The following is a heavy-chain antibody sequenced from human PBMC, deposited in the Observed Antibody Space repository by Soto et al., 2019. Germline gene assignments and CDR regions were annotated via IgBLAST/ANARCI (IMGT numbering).Heavy chain of an antibody. J-gene: IGHJ4*02. CDR1: GGSFSSGVYS. CDR3: ARSSLKELRSLDY. Sequence: PSETLSLTCTVSGGSFSSGVYSWGWFRQPPGKGLEWIGYIYHSGSTYYNPSLKSRVTISVDRSKNQFSLKLSSVTAADTAVYYCARSSLKELRSLDYWGQGTLVTAPQ. D-gene: IGHD1-7*01. CDR2: IYHSGST. V-gene: IGHV4-30-2*01.